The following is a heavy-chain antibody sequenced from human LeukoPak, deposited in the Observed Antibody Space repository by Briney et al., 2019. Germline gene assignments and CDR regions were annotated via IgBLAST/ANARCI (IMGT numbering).Heavy chain of an antibody. Sequence: PSETLSLTCAVYGGSFSGYYWSWIRQPPGKGLEWTGEVNHSGSTNYNPSLKSRVTISVLTSKNRFSLKLSSVTAADTAVYYCATLTGGDDAFDIWGQGTMVTVSS. CDR1: GGSFSGYY. D-gene: IGHD4-23*01. J-gene: IGHJ3*02. CDR2: VNHSGST. V-gene: IGHV4-34*01. CDR3: ATLTGGDDAFDI.